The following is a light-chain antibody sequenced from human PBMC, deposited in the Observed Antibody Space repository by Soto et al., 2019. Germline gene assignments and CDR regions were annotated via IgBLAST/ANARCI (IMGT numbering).Light chain of an antibody. J-gene: IGKJ2*01. CDR2: DAS. CDR1: QGINTY. CDR3: QQYDSIPST. Sequence: DIQMTQSPSSLSASVGDRVTITCQASQGINTYLNWYQQKSGKPLKLLIYDASNLETGVPSRFSGSGSGTDFSFTISSLQPEDIATYHCQQYDSIPSTFGQGTKLEIK. V-gene: IGKV1-33*01.